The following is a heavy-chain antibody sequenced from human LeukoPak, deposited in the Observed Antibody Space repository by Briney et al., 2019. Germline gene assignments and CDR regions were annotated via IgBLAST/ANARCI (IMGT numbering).Heavy chain of an antibody. D-gene: IGHD3-22*01. CDR1: EFSVGSNY. CDR2: IYSGGST. Sequence: GGSLRLSCAASEFSVGSNYMTWVRQAPGKGLEWVSLIYSGGSTYYAESVKGRFTISRDNSKNTLYLQMNSLRAEDTAVYYCARDYYMGIVDQWGQGTRVTVSS. CDR3: ARDYYMGIVDQ. J-gene: IGHJ5*02. V-gene: IGHV3-66*01.